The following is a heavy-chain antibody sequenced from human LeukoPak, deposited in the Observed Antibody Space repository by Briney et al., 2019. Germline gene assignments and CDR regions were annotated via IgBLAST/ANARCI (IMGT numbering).Heavy chain of an antibody. CDR1: GFTVSSNY. Sequence: GGSLGLSCAASGFTVSSNYMSWVRQAPGKGLEWVSAIYTGGSTYYAGSVKGRFTISRDNSKNTLYLQMNSLRAEDTAVYYCAKSGTITSSPRGLWGATPRTEQSYFDYWGQGTLVTVSS. J-gene: IGHJ4*02. V-gene: IGHV3-66*01. CDR3: AKSGTITSSPRGLWGATPRTEQSYFDY. D-gene: IGHD3-16*01. CDR2: IYTGGST.